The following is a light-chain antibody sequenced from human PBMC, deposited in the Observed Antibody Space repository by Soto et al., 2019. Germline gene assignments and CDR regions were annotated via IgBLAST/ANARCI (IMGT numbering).Light chain of an antibody. CDR2: GAS. Sequence: DMVMTQSPATLSLSPWERATLSCRASQSVSSSLAWYQQKPGRSPRLLIYGASTRAIGIPARFSGSGSGTEFTLTISSLQPEDFATYYCQQSYSTPITFGQGTRLEIK. J-gene: IGKJ5*01. CDR3: QQSYSTPIT. CDR1: QSVSSS. V-gene: IGKV3-15*01.